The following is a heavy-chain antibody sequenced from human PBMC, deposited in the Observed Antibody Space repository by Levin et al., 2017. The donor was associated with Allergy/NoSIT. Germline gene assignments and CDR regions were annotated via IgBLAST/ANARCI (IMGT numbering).Heavy chain of an antibody. D-gene: IGHD3-22*01. CDR1: GGTFSRHA. J-gene: IGHJ4*02. Sequence: SSVKVPCKPSGGTFSRHAISWVRQAPGQGLEWMGGIIPIFGTANYSPPFPGRVTITADESTSTAYMELSSLRSEDTAVYYCARDRLYYDSSGYYYSDWGQGTLVTVSS. V-gene: IGHV1-69*13. CDR2: IIPIFGTA. CDR3: ARDRLYYDSSGYYYSD.